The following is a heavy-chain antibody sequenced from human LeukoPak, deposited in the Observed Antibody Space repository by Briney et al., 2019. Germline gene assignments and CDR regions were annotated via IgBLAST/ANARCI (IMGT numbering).Heavy chain of an antibody. V-gene: IGHV4-38-2*02. J-gene: IGHJ5*02. CDR2: IYHSGST. Sequence: PSETLSLTCTVSGYSISSGYYWGWIRQPPGKGLEWIGSIYHSGSTYYNPSLKSRVTISVDTSKNQFSLKLSSVTAADTAVYYCARGLIVVVPAAIQNWFDPWGQGTLVTVSS. CDR3: ARGLIVVVPAAIQNWFDP. CDR1: GYSISSGYY. D-gene: IGHD2-2*01.